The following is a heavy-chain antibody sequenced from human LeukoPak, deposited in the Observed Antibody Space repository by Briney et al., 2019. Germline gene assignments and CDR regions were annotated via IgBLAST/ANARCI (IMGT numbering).Heavy chain of an antibody. CDR2: IRYDGSNK. V-gene: IGHV3-30*02. J-gene: IGHJ5*02. D-gene: IGHD3-22*01. CDR3: AKEGYYDSSGYSQP. Sequence: TGGSLRLSCAASGFTFSSYGMHWVRQAPGKGLEWVAFIRYDGSNKYYTDSVKGRFTISRDNSKNTLYLQMNSLRAEDTAVYYCAKEGYYDSSGYSQPWGQGTLITVSS. CDR1: GFTFSSYG.